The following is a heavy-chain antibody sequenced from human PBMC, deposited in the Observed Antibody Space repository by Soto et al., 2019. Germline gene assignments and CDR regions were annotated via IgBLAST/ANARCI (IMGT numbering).Heavy chain of an antibody. D-gene: IGHD6-13*01. J-gene: IGHJ4*02. V-gene: IGHV1-24*01. CDR2: FDPEDCET. Sequence: ASVKVSYKVSGYNLTELSMHSVRQAPGKGLEWMGGFDPEDCETIYAQKFQGRVTMTEDISTDTAYMELSSLRSEDTAVYYCATVGSSSSWSNFDYWGQGTLVTVSS. CDR3: ATVGSSSSWSNFDY. CDR1: GYNLTELS.